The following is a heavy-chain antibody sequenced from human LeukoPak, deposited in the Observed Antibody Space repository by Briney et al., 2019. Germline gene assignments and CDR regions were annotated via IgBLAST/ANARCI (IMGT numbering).Heavy chain of an antibody. Sequence: GGSLRLSCAASGFTFSSYAMSWVRQAPGKGLEWVSAISGNGGSTYYADSVKGRFTLSRDNSKNTVSLQMNSLRAEDTAIYYCAKDRMYSSGWTNDYWGQGTLVTVSS. D-gene: IGHD6-19*01. J-gene: IGHJ4*02. V-gene: IGHV3-23*01. CDR1: GFTFSSYA. CDR3: AKDRMYSSGWTNDY. CDR2: ISGNGGST.